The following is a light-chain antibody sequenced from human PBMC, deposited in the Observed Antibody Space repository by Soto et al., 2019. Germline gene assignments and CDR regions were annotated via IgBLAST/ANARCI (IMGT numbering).Light chain of an antibody. CDR3: CSYTSSNTYV. CDR2: EVT. J-gene: IGLJ1*01. V-gene: IGLV2-14*01. CDR1: SSDIGGYNY. Sequence: SVLAQRASVAGSPGQSITISCTGTSSDIGGYNYVSWYQQHPGKAPKFLIYEVTNRPSGVSNRFSGSKSGNTASLTISGLQAEDEADYYCCSYTSSNTYVFANGTKVTVL.